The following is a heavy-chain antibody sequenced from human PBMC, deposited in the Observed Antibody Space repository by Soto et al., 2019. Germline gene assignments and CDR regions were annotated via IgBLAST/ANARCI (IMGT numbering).Heavy chain of an antibody. D-gene: IGHD4-4*01. V-gene: IGHV5-51*01. CDR2: INPGDPDI. J-gene: IGHJ6*02. Sequence: GESLKISCKASGYSFTTYWIAWVRQMPGKGLEWMGIINPGDPDIRYSPSFQGQVTISADNSISTAYLQWSSLKASDTAMYYCARHEQFSYYYYGMDVWGQGTAVTVSS. CDR3: ARHEQFSYYYYGMDV. CDR1: GYSFTTYW.